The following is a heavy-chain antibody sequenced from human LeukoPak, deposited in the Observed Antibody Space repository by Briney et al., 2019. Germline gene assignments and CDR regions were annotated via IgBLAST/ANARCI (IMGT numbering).Heavy chain of an antibody. J-gene: IGHJ4*02. V-gene: IGHV3-66*02. CDR2: IYSGGST. CDR3: ARAGLLWFGELLQPPDY. D-gene: IGHD3-10*01. CDR1: GFTVSSDY. Sequence: GGSLRLSCAASGFTVSSDYMSWVRQAPGKGLEWVSVIYSGGSTYYTDSVKGRFTISRDNSKNTLYLQMNSLRAEDTAVYYCARAGLLWFGELLQPPDYWGQGTLVTVSS.